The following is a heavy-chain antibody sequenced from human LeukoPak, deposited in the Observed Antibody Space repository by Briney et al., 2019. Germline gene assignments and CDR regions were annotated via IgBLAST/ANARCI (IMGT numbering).Heavy chain of an antibody. J-gene: IGHJ4*02. V-gene: IGHV4-59*01. D-gene: IGHD6-13*01. CDR2: IYYSGST. CDR3: ARDVLMAAAGTDY. Sequence: PSETLSLTCTVSGGSISSYYWSWIRQPPGRGLEWIGYIYYSGSTNYNPSLKSRVTISVDTSKNQFSLKLSSVTAADTAVYYCARDVLMAAAGTDYWGQGTLVTVSS. CDR1: GGSISSYY.